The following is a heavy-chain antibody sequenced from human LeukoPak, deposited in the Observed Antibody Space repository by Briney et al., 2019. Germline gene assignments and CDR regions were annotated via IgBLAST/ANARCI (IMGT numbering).Heavy chain of an antibody. CDR1: GGSFSGYY. D-gene: IGHD3-3*01. CDR2: INHSGST. J-gene: IGHJ5*02. V-gene: IGHV4-34*01. CDR3: ARREWLYPSNWFDP. Sequence: PSETLSLTCAVYGGSFSGYYWSWICQPPGKGLEWIGEINHSGSTNYNPSLKSRVTISVDTSKNQFSLKLSSVTAADTAVYYCARREWLYPSNWFDPWGQGTLVTVSS.